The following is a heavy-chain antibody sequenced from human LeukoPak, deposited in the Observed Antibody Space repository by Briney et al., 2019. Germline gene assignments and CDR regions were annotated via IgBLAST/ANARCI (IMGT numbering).Heavy chain of an antibody. V-gene: IGHV3-23*01. CDR1: GFTFSSYA. Sequence: GGSLRLSCAASGFTFSSYAMSWVRQAPGKGLEWVSAISGSGGSTYYADSVKGRFTISRDNSKNTLYLQMNSLRAEDTAVYYCATYHSSCYPDRGSFDYWGQGTLVTVSS. CDR3: ATYHSSCYPDRGSFDY. J-gene: IGHJ4*02. CDR2: ISGSGGST. D-gene: IGHD3-22*01.